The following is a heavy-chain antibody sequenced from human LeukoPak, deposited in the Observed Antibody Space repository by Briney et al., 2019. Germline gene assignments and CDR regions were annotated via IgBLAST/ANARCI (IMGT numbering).Heavy chain of an antibody. D-gene: IGHD6-19*01. CDR3: VKDWSSSGWTRNSGAGDY. Sequence: RSGGSLRLSCAASGFTFNHYAMHWMRHRPGKGLEWVSLINWDGGNTYYADSVKGRFTISRDNSQSSLYLQMNSLRPEDTALYFCVKDWSSSGWTRNSGAGDYWGQGTLVTVSS. J-gene: IGHJ4*02. CDR2: INWDGGNT. CDR1: GFTFNHYA. V-gene: IGHV3-43D*03.